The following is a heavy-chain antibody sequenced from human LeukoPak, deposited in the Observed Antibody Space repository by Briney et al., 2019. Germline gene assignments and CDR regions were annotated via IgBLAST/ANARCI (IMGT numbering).Heavy chain of an antibody. V-gene: IGHV4-34*01. CDR1: GGSFSGYY. D-gene: IGHD3-16*01. CDR2: INHSGST. CDR3: ARQSFWGNINIDY. Sequence: SETLSLTCAVYGGSFSGYYWSWIRQPPGKGLEWIGEINHSGSTNYNPSLKGRVTISVDTSKNQFSLKLSSVTAADTAVYYCARQSFWGNINIDYWGQGTLVTVSS. J-gene: IGHJ4*02.